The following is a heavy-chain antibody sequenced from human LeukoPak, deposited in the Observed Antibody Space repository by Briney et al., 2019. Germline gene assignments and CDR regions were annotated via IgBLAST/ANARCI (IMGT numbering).Heavy chain of an antibody. CDR1: GGSISSHY. CDR3: AREDYCGGGSCYSGYFQH. V-gene: IGHV4-59*11. Sequence: SETLSLTCTVSGGSISSHYWAWLRQPPGKGLEWIGYIYYSGITDYNPSLRSRVTISVDTSKNQFSLKLSSVTAADTAVYYCAREDYCGGGSCYSGYFQHWGQGTLVTVSS. J-gene: IGHJ1*01. D-gene: IGHD2-15*01. CDR2: IYYSGIT.